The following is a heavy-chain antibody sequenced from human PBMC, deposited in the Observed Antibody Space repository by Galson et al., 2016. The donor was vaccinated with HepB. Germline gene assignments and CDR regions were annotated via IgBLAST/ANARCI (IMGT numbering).Heavy chain of an antibody. Sequence: ETLSLTCGVSGGSISTYYWSWIRQPPGKGLEWIGYIHYTGNTNYNPSLRSRVALSLDTSSNQISLKLTSMTAADTAVYYCVAGTAPRPGYWGQGILVTVSS. D-gene: IGHD6-6*01. V-gene: IGHV4-59*01. CDR1: GGSISTYY. CDR2: IHYTGNT. J-gene: IGHJ4*02. CDR3: VAGTAPRPGY.